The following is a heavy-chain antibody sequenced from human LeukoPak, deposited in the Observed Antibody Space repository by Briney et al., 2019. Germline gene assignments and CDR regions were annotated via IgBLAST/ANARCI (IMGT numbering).Heavy chain of an antibody. D-gene: IGHD1/OR15-1a*01. CDR1: GYTFIDFY. V-gene: IGHV1-2*02. J-gene: IGHJ4*02. CDR3: ARVLRRNNNVDL. CDR2: INSNNGAT. Sequence: ASVKVSCKASGYTFIDFYILWVRQAPGQGLEWMGWINSNNGATYYEQKFQGRVTMTRDTSTSTAYMELSSLTSDDTALYYCARVLRRNNNVDLWGQGTLVTVSS.